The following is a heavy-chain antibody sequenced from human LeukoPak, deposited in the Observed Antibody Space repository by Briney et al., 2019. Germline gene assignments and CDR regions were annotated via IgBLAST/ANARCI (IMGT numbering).Heavy chain of an antibody. D-gene: IGHD6-19*01. V-gene: IGHV3-33*01. Sequence: GRSLRLSCAASGFTFSSYGMHWVRQAPGKGLEWVAVIWYDGSNKYYADSVKGRFTISRDNSKNTLYLQMNSLRAEDTAVYYCARDPYSSGWSPPTDYWGQGTLVTVSS. J-gene: IGHJ4*02. CDR2: IWYDGSNK. CDR3: ARDPYSSGWSPPTDY. CDR1: GFTFSSYG.